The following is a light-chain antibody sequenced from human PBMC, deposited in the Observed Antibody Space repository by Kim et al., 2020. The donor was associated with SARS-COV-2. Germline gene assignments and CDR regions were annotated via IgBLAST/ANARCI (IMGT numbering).Light chain of an antibody. V-gene: IGKV3-20*01. CDR2: GAS. J-gene: IGKJ1*01. Sequence: IVLTQSPGTLSLSPGERAALSCRASQSISTNFLTWYQQKPGQAPRLLIYGASSRATGIPDRFSGSGSGTDFTLTISRLEPEDFAVYYCQQYGGSPRTFGQGTKVDIK. CDR1: QSISTNF. CDR3: QQYGGSPRT.